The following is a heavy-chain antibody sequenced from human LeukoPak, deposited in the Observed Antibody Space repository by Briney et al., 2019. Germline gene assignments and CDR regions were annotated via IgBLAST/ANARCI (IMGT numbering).Heavy chain of an antibody. CDR1: GGSISSGDYY. CDR3: ARVDHDCSSTSCYGDLDY. CDR2: IYYSGST. V-gene: IGHV4-30-4*08. D-gene: IGHD2-2*01. J-gene: IGHJ4*02. Sequence: SETLSLTCTVSGGSISSGDYYWSWIRQPPGKGLEWIGYIYYSGSTYYNPSLKSRVTISIDTSKNQFSLKLSSVTAADTAVYYCARVDHDCSSTSCYGDLDYWGQGTLVTVSS.